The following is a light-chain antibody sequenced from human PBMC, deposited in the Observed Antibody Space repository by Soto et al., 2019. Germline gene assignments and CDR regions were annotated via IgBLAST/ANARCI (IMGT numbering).Light chain of an antibody. CDR3: SSYTTSNTRQIV. CDR2: DVR. J-gene: IGLJ1*01. V-gene: IGLV2-14*01. Sequence: QSVLTHPASVSGSSGQSITIPCTGNNNGGCGYNHFSREQQHPRKAPQFMIYDVRNRPPGPSNRFPGPQSGNTASLTISGLQAEDEADYYCSSYTTSNTRQIVFGTGTKVTV. CDR1: NNGGCGYNH.